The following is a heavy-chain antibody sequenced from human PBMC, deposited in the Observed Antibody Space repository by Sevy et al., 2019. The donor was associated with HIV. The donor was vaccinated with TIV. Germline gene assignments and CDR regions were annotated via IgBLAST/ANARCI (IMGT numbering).Heavy chain of an antibody. J-gene: IGHJ4*02. CDR1: GYTFTSYR. D-gene: IGHD2-15*01. CDR3: ARAYCSGGSCYSLAY. CDR2: VSAHKGDT. V-gene: IGHV1-18*01. Sequence: ASVKVSCKASGYTFTSYRITWVRQAPGQGLEWMGWVSAHKGDTNYAQKLQGRVTMTTDTSTSTAYMELRTLRSDDTAVYYCARAYCSGGSCYSLAYWGQGTLVTVSS.